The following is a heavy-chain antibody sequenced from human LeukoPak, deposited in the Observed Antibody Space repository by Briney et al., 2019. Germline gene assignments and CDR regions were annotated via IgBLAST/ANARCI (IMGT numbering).Heavy chain of an antibody. V-gene: IGHV1-18*01. CDR3: ARDAGGDYYDSSGSFDY. D-gene: IGHD3-22*01. CDR2: ISDYTCNT. J-gene: IGHJ4*02. Sequence: ASVKVACKDSGYTFPTSGLSWVRQPAGQGWEWMGCISDYTCNTKYAQKLQGRVTMTTDTSTSTAYMELRSLRSDDTAVYYCARDAGGDYYDSSGSFDYWGQGTLVTVSS. CDR1: GYTFPTSG.